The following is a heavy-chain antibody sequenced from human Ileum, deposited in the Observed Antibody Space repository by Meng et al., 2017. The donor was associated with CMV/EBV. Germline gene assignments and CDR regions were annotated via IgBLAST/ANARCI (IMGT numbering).Heavy chain of an antibody. CDR2: KWKDRRKK. CDR3: AKWGGVGEFDY. Sequence: ERQGEEKGREWEEIKWKDRRKKKKKESVKGRLTISRDKSKNTRYLQMNSLRAEDTAIYYCAKWGGVGEFDYWGQGTLVTVSS. D-gene: IGHD3-10*01. J-gene: IGHJ4*02. V-gene: IGHV3-33*03.